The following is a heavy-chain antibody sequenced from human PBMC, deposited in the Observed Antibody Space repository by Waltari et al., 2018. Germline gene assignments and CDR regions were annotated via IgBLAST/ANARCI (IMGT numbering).Heavy chain of an antibody. CDR3: AARGYYYDSSGYYYPDY. Sequence: QMQLVQSGPEVKKPGTSVKVSCKASGFTFTSSAVQWVRPARGQRLEWIGWIVVGSGNTNYAQKFQERVTITRDMSTSTAYMELSSLRSEDTAVYYCAARGYYYDSSGYYYPDYWGQGTLVTVSS. J-gene: IGHJ4*02. V-gene: IGHV1-58*01. CDR2: IVVGSGNT. D-gene: IGHD3-22*01. CDR1: GFTFTSSA.